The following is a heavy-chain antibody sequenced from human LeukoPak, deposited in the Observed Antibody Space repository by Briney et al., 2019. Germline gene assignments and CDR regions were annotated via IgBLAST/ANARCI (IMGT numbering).Heavy chain of an antibody. CDR1: GFTFSDYA. V-gene: IGHV3-30-3*01. Sequence: GRSLRLSCAASGFTFSDYAIHWVRLAPGRGLEWASVISYDGGSKYYADSVKGRFTISRDNSKNTLYLQMNSLRAEDTAVYYCARPQGGRQLWLHFDYWGQGTQVTVSS. J-gene: IGHJ4*02. CDR2: ISYDGGSK. D-gene: IGHD5-18*01. CDR3: ARPQGGRQLWLHFDY.